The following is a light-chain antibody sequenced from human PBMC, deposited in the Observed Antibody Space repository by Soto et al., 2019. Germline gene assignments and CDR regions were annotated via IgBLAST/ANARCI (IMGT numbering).Light chain of an antibody. CDR3: QQRSNWPPTWT. CDR2: DAS. CDR1: QSVSTY. J-gene: IGKJ1*01. V-gene: IGKV3-11*01. Sequence: EIVLTQSPATLSLSPGQRATLSCRASQSVSTYLAWYQQKPGQAPRRLIYDASTRATGIPARFSGSGSGTDFTLTISSLEPEDFAVYYCQQRSNWPPTWTFGQGTKVEIK.